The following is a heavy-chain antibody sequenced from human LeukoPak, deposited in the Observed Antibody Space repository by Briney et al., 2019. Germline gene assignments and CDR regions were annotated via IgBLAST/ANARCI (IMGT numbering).Heavy chain of an antibody. CDR3: ARRATTERGHSYGLDY. Sequence: GGSLRLSCAASGFTFSSYAMHWVRQAPGKGLEWVAVISYDGSNKYYADSVKGRFTISRDNAKNSLYLQMNSLRAEDTAVYYCARRATTERGHSYGLDYWGQGTLVTVSS. D-gene: IGHD5-18*01. CDR1: GFTFSSYA. J-gene: IGHJ4*02. CDR2: ISYDGSNK. V-gene: IGHV3-30*04.